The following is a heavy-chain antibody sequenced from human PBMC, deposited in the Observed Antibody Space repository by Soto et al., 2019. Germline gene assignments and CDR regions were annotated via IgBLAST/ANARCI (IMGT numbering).Heavy chain of an antibody. V-gene: IGHV1-18*01. D-gene: IGHD5-18*01. CDR2: IGGYKGNT. J-gene: IGHJ4*02. CDR1: GYTFTNYG. Sequence: QVQLVQSGAEVREPGASVKVSCKASGYTFTNYGVSWVRQAPGQGLEWMGWIGGYKGNTYYAQKPQGRVTLTTDTSTSTAYMELRSLRSDDTAVYYCAPHTLDTGMPSGYWGQGTLVTVSS. CDR3: APHTLDTGMPSGY.